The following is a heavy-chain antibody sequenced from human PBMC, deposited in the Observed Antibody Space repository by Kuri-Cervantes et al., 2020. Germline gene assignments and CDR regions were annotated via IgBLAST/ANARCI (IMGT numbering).Heavy chain of an antibody. CDR1: GYTLTELS. J-gene: IGHJ6*02. CDR2: MNPNSGNT. D-gene: IGHD3-3*01. CDR3: ARESADDFWSGYYYYYGMDV. V-gene: IGHV1-8*01. Sequence: ASVKVPCKVSGYTLTELSMHWVRQATGQGLEWMGWMNPNSGNTGYAQKFQGRVTMTRNTSISTAYMELSSLRAEDTAVYYCARESADDFWSGYYYYYGMDVWGQGTTVTVSS.